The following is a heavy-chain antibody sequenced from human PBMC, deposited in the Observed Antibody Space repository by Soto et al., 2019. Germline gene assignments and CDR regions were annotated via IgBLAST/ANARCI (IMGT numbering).Heavy chain of an antibody. J-gene: IGHJ4*02. Sequence: PGGSLRLSCVASGFNLSHPWMTWVRQAAGKGLEWVGHIKSKTDGGTADYAAPVKGRFTISRDDSKNTVCLQMNSLRTEDTAVYYCTTGRYYDILTGHHNVAYWGQGTLVTVSS. CDR3: TTGRYYDILTGHHNVAY. CDR1: GFNLSHPW. D-gene: IGHD3-9*01. V-gene: IGHV3-15*01. CDR2: IKSKTDGGTA.